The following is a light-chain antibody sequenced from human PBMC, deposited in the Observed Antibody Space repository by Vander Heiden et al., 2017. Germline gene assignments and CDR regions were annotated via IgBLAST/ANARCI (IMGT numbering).Light chain of an antibody. J-gene: IGKJ2*01. CDR2: QAS. CDR3: LHYGAFPFT. V-gene: IGKV1-5*03. CDR1: QSFTGY. Sequence: DILMTQAPSPLSASVGDRITLTCRPSQSFTGYLAWYRQTPGKAPNLLIYQASTLHSGVPARFSGSGSGTEFTLTISSLQPDDFAPYYCLHYGAFPFTFGQGTKVDIK.